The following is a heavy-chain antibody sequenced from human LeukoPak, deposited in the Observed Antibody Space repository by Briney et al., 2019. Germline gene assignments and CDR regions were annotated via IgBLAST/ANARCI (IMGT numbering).Heavy chain of an antibody. CDR3: ARHLACDSSGPRPFFGQKNTPHNWFDP. CDR1: GGSISSSSYY. D-gene: IGHD3-22*01. Sequence: SETLSLTCTVSGGSISSSSYYWGWIRQPPGKGLEWIGSIYYSGSTYYNPSLKSRVTISVDTSKNQFSLKLSSVTAADTAVYYCARHLACDSSGPRPFFGQKNTPHNWFDPWGQGTLVTVSS. CDR2: IYYSGST. V-gene: IGHV4-39*01. J-gene: IGHJ5*02.